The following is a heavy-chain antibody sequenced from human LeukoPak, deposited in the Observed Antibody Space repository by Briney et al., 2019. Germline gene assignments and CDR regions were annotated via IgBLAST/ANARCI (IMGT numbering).Heavy chain of an antibody. D-gene: IGHD2-21*02. Sequence: GGSLRLSCAAAGITFDSYAMSWVRQAPGKGLEWISDISGSGGGTYYAGSVKGRFIISRNNSKNTPHLQMQSLRAEDTAVYYGVKEKLAYCGGDCFGEYFQDWGQGTLVTVSS. V-gene: IGHV3-23*01. CDR1: GITFDSYA. CDR3: VKEKLAYCGGDCFGEYFQD. J-gene: IGHJ1*01. CDR2: ISGSGGGT.